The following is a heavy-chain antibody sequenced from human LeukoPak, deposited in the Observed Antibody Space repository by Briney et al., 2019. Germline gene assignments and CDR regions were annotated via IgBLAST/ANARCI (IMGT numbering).Heavy chain of an antibody. CDR3: ASLTTGLLWFDP. D-gene: IGHD1-1*01. CDR2: IYHSGST. CDR1: GYSISSGYY. V-gene: IGHV4-38-2*01. J-gene: IGHJ5*02. Sequence: SETLSLTCAVSGYSISSGYYWGWIRQPPGQGLEWIGSIYHSGSTYYNPSLKSRVTISVDTSKNQFSLKLSSVTAADTAVYYCASLTTGLLWFDPWGQGTLVTVSS.